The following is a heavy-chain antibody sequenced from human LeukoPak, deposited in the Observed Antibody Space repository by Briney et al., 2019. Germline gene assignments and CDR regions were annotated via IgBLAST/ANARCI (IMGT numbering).Heavy chain of an antibody. J-gene: IGHJ3*02. D-gene: IGHD1-26*01. CDR1: GFTFSSYS. V-gene: IGHV3-48*04. CDR2: ISSSSSTI. CDR3: ARPRRGTLRMGAFDI. Sequence: GGSLRLSCAASGFTFSSYSMNWVRQAPGKGLEWVSYISSSSSTIYYADSVKGRFTISRDNAKNSLYLQMNSLRAEDTAVYYCARPRRGTLRMGAFDIWGQGTMVTVSS.